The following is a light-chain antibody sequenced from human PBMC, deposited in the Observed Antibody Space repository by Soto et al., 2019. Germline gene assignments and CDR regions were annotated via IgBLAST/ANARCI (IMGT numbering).Light chain of an antibody. J-gene: IGLJ1*01. CDR2: EVS. CDR1: SSDVGGYNY. Sequence: ALTQPASVSGSPGQSITISCTGTSSDVGGYNYVSWYQQHPGKAPKLMIYEVSNRPSGVSNRFSGSKSGNTASLTISGLQAEDEADYYCSSYTSSSTPYVFGTGTKLTVL. V-gene: IGLV2-14*01. CDR3: SSYTSSSTPYV.